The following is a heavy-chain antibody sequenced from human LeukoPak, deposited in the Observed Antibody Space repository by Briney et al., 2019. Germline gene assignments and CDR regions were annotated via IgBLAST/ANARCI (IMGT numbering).Heavy chain of an antibody. J-gene: IGHJ4*02. CDR1: GYTFTSYG. Sequence: GASVKVSCKASGYTFTSYGISWVRQAPGQGLEWMGWISAYNGNTNYAQKLQGRVTMTTDTSTSTAYMELRSLRSDDTAVYYCARGGEVTTPPPYCFDYWGQGTLVTVSS. CDR3: ARGGEVTTPPPYCFDY. CDR2: ISAYNGNT. D-gene: IGHD4-17*01. V-gene: IGHV1-18*01.